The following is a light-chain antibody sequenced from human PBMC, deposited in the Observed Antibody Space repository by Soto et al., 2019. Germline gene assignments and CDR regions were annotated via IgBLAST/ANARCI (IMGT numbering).Light chain of an antibody. CDR1: QGIIDD. J-gene: IGKJ1*01. V-gene: IGKV1-27*01. CDR3: QKYDTAPQT. Sequence: DIQMTQSPSSLSASVGDTVTITCRASQGIIDDVAWSQQRPGKIPKLLIYAASTVQTGVPSRFSGRGAGTDFTLTNRSLQPEHVATYYCQKYDTAPQTFGRGNNVEIK. CDR2: AAS.